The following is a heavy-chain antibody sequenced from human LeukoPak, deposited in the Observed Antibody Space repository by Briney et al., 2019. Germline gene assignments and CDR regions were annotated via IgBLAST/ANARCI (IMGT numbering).Heavy chain of an antibody. D-gene: IGHD6-19*01. CDR3: ARTRPRDNGGWYFSFDY. V-gene: IGHV2-70*01. Sequence: SGPTLVNPTQTLTLTCTFSGFSLSSRGMCVGWIRQPPGKALEWLALDDWDGDTYYTTSLKTRLTISKDTAKNQVVLTMTNMDPVDTATYYCARTRPRDNGGWYFSFDYWGQGALVIVSS. CDR2: DDWDGDT. J-gene: IGHJ4*02. CDR1: GFSLSSRGMC.